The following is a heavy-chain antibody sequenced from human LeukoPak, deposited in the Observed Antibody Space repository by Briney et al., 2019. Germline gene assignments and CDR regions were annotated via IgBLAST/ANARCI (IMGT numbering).Heavy chain of an antibody. Sequence: GGSLRLSCAASGFTFSGYGMHWVRQVPGKGLEWVAVVSHDGDKDYYADSVKGRLTISRDNSKNTLYLQMDSLRAEDTAVYYCARSDDSKAFDIWGQGTMVTVSS. CDR3: ARSDDSKAFDI. V-gene: IGHV3-30*03. J-gene: IGHJ3*02. CDR1: GFTFSGYG. D-gene: IGHD3-3*01. CDR2: VSHDGDKD.